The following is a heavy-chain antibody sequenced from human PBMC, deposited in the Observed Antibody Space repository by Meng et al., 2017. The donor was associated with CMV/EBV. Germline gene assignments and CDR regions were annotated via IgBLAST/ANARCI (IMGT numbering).Heavy chain of an antibody. J-gene: IGHJ5*02. CDR2: ISYDGSNK. Sequence: FTFSSDASHWVRQAPGKGLEWVAVISYDGSNKYYADAVKGRFTISRDNSKNTLYLQMNSLRAEDTAVYYCARDLYDFWSGLIAWWFDPWGQGTLVTVSS. V-gene: IGHV3-30-3*01. CDR3: ARDLYDFWSGLIAWWFDP. CDR1: FTFSSDA. D-gene: IGHD3-3*01.